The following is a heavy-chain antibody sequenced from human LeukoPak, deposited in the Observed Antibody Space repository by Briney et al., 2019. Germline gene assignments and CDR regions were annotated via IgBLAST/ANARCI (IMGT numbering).Heavy chain of an antibody. V-gene: IGHV4-59*08. CDR1: GGSFSGYY. CDR2: IYYSGST. Sequence: PSETLSLTCAVYGGSFSGYYWSWIRQPPGKGLEWIGYIYYSGSTNYNPSLKSRVTISVDTSKNQFSLKLSSVTAADTAVYYCARLSAPQLSYDFWSGYSFDIWGQGTMVTVSS. D-gene: IGHD3-3*01. J-gene: IGHJ3*02. CDR3: ARLSAPQLSYDFWSGYSFDI.